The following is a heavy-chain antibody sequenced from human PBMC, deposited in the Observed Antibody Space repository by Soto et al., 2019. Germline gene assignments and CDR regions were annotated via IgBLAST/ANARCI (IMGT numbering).Heavy chain of an antibody. CDR2: ISWNGAAT. V-gene: IGHV3-9*01. CDR3: ANLPLYGSGFDC. Sequence: EVQLVESGGGLVQPGGSLRLSCAASGFTFDDYAIHWVRQTPGKGLEWVSGISWNGAATGYADSVKGRFTISRDNAKNAFYLQMISLRNEDTAIYYCANLPLYGSGFDCWGQGTLVSVSS. CDR1: GFTFDDYA. D-gene: IGHD3-10*01. J-gene: IGHJ4*02.